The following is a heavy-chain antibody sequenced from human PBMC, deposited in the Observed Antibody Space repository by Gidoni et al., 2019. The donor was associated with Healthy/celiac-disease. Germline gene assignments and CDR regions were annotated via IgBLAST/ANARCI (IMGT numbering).Heavy chain of an antibody. J-gene: IGHJ6*02. D-gene: IGHD2-2*01. CDR3: AHLGYCSSTSCYAAYYYGMDV. CDR2: ISSSSSYI. V-gene: IGHV3-21*01. Sequence: EVQLVESGGGLVKPGGSLRLSCAASGVNFSSYSMNWVRQAPGKGLEWVSSISSSSSYIYYADSVKGRFTISRDNAKNSLYLQMNSLRAEDTAVYYCAHLGYCSSTSCYAAYYYGMDVWGQGTTVTVSS. CDR1: GVNFSSYS.